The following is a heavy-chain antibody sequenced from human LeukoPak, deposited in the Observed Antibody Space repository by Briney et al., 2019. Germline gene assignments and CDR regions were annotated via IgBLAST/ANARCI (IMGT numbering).Heavy chain of an antibody. Sequence: GGSLRLSCAASGFTVSSNYMSWVRQAPGKGLEWVSVIYSGGSTYYADSVKGRFTISRDNSKNTLYLQMNSLRAEDTAVYYCAKEGSSWYFGWFDPWGQGTLVTVSS. CDR3: AKEGSSWYFGWFDP. CDR2: IYSGGST. D-gene: IGHD6-13*01. CDR1: GFTVSSNY. V-gene: IGHV3-53*01. J-gene: IGHJ5*02.